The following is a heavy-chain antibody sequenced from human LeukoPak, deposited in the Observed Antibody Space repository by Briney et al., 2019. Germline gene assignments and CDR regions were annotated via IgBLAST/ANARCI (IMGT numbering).Heavy chain of an antibody. CDR3: ARLYCSGGSCYGGLDY. J-gene: IGHJ4*02. CDR2: IYPGDSDT. Sequence: GESLKISCKVSGYSFTTYWIGWVRQMPGKGLEWMGIIYPGDSDTKYSPSFQGQVTISADKPISTAYLQWSSLKASDTAMYYCARLYCSGGSCYGGLDYWVQGTLVTVSS. CDR1: GYSFTTYW. V-gene: IGHV5-51*01. D-gene: IGHD2-15*01.